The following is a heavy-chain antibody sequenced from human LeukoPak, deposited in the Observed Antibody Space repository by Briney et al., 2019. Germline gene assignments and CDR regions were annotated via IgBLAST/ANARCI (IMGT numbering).Heavy chain of an antibody. Sequence: GGSLRLSCAASGFTFSSYSMNWVRQAPGKGLEWVSSISSSSSYIYCADSVKGRFTISRDNAKNSLYLQMNSLRAEDTAVYYCARAVRGSYYWFDPWGQGTLVTVSS. CDR3: ARAVRGSYYWFDP. CDR1: GFTFSSYS. D-gene: IGHD3-16*01. J-gene: IGHJ5*02. CDR2: ISSSSSYI. V-gene: IGHV3-21*01.